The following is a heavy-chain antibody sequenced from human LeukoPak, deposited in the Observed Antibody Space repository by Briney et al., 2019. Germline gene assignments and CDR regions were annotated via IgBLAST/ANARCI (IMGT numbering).Heavy chain of an antibody. CDR3: AREEGGMITFGGVYWSY. CDR1: GYTFTSYD. CDR2: ISAYNGNT. V-gene: IGHV1-18*01. D-gene: IGHD3-16*01. Sequence: ASVKVSCKASGYTFTSYDINWVRQAPGQGLEWMGWISAYNGNTNYAQKLQGRVTMTTDTSTSTAYMELRSLRSDDTAVYYCAREEGGMITFGGVYWSYWGQGTLVTVSS. J-gene: IGHJ4*02.